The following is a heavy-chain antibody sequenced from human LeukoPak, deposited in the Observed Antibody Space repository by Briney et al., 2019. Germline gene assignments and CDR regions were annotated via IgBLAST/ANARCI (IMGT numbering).Heavy chain of an antibody. CDR2: INPTGGSI. J-gene: IGHJ4*02. D-gene: IGHD2-15*01. CDR1: GYTFTSYY. Sequence: GASVKVSCKASGYTFTSYYIHWVRQAPGQGLEWMGIINPTGGSISYAQNFQGRVTMTRDTSTSTVYMELGSLRSEDTAVYYCARDRGYCSGGSCYTDYWGQGTLVTVSS. CDR3: ARDRGYCSGGSCYTDY. V-gene: IGHV1-46*01.